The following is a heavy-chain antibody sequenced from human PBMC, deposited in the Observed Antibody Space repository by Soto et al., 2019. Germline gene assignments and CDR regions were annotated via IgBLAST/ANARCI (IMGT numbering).Heavy chain of an antibody. J-gene: IGHJ4*02. Sequence: EVQLLQSGGGLVQPGGSLRLSCAASGFTFSTYGMSWVRQAPGKGLEWVSSIGGSGGSTYYADSVKGRFTISRDNSKNTLFVQMNSLRAEDTAVYYCATREIAAAGSRFFDYWGQGSLVTVAS. V-gene: IGHV3-23*01. CDR3: ATREIAAAGSRFFDY. CDR2: IGGSGGST. D-gene: IGHD6-13*01. CDR1: GFTFSTYG.